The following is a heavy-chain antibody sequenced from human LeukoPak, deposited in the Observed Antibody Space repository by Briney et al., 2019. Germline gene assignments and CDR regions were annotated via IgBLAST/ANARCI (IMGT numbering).Heavy chain of an antibody. V-gene: IGHV3-23*01. CDR1: GFTFSSYA. Sequence: GGSLRLSCAASGFTFSSYAMSWVRQAPGKGLEWVSAISGSGGSTYYADSVKGRFTISRDNSKNTLYLQMNSLRAEDTAVYYCAKTGCSSTSCYIPLAFDIWGQGTMVTASS. CDR3: AKTGCSSTSCYIPLAFDI. CDR2: ISGSGGST. D-gene: IGHD2-2*02. J-gene: IGHJ3*02.